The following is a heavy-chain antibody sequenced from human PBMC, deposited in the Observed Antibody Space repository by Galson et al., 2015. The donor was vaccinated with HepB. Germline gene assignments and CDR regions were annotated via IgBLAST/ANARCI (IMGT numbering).Heavy chain of an antibody. CDR2: IGGSGSPI. CDR3: AREVVTLVRGVTLAAADDAFDV. V-gene: IGHV3-48*03. J-gene: IGHJ3*01. CDR1: GFTFSSYE. Sequence: SLRLSCAASGFTFSSYEMNWVRQAPGKGLEWVSYIGGSGSPIFYADSVKGRFTISRDNAKNSLYLQMSSLRAEDTAVYYCAREVVTLVRGVTLAAADDAFDVWGQGTMVIVSS. D-gene: IGHD3-10*01.